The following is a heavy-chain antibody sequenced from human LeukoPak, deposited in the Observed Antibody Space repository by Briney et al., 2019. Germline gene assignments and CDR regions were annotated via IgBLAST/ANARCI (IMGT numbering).Heavy chain of an antibody. CDR2: IYTSGNT. J-gene: IGHJ5*02. D-gene: IGHD6-13*01. CDR3: VRASFSSSSTYWFDP. Sequence: PSETLSLTCVVYVGSFSGYYGSWIRQPAGKGLEWIGRIYTSGNTKYNPSLKNRVTMSVDTSKNQFSLKLTSVTAADTAMYYCVRASFSSSSTYWFDPWGQGILVTVSS. V-gene: IGHV4-59*10. CDR1: VGSFSGYY.